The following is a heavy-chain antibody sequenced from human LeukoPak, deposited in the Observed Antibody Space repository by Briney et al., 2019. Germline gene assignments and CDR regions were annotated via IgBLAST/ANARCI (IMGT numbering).Heavy chain of an antibody. CDR3: ARHQLSLRGGYYMFDP. D-gene: IGHD3-22*01. V-gene: IGHV3-23*01. CDR2: ISGSGDIT. CDR1: GFTFSSYA. Sequence: PGGSLRLSCAASGFTFSSYAMSWVRQAPGKGLEWVSAISGSGDITYLADSVKGRFTISRDNSKNTLYLQMNSLRAEDTAVYYCARHQLSLRGGYYMFDPWGQGTLVTVSS. J-gene: IGHJ5*02.